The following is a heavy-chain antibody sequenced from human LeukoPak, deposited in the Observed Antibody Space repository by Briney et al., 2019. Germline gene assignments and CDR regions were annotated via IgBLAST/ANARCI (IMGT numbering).Heavy chain of an antibody. Sequence: GGSLRLSCAAPGFTFNDYTMHWVRQAPGKGLEWVSLISWDGGSTYYADSVKGRFTISRDNSKNSLYLQMNSLRTEDTALYYCAKDGYSSGWYRGEYYFDYWGQGTLVTVSS. CDR3: AKDGYSSGWYRGEYYFDY. D-gene: IGHD6-19*01. CDR2: ISWDGGST. V-gene: IGHV3-43*01. J-gene: IGHJ4*02. CDR1: GFTFNDYT.